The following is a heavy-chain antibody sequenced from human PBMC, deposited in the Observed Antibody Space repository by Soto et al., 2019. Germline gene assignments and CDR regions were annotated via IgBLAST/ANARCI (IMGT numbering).Heavy chain of an antibody. CDR2: INPNSGGT. J-gene: IGHJ6*02. V-gene: IGHV1-2*04. D-gene: IGHD3-10*01. CDR1: GYTFTGYY. CDR3: AREGFYAAGRYSYGYSPPRHYGLDV. Sequence: ASVKVSCKASGYTFTGYYMHWVRQAPGQGLEWMGWINPNSGGTNYAQKFQGWVTITTDTSTKVAYMEMTTLKSDDTAVYYCAREGFYAAGRYSYGYSPPRHYGLDVWGQGATVTVSS.